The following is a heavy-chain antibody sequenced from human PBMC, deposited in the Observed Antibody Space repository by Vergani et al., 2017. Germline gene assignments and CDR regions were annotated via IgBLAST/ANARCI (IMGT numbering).Heavy chain of an antibody. D-gene: IGHD3-16*01. CDR2: LYTSGST. CDR3: ARALTSHYYYYYGMDV. V-gene: IGHV4-61*02. Sequence: QVQLQESGPGLVKPSQTLSLTCTVSGGSISSGSYYWSWIRQPAGKGLEWIGRLYTSGSTNYNPSLKSRVTISVDTSKNQFSLKLSSVTAADTAVYYCARALTSHYYYYYGMDVWGQGTTVTVSS. J-gene: IGHJ6*02. CDR1: GGSISSGSYY.